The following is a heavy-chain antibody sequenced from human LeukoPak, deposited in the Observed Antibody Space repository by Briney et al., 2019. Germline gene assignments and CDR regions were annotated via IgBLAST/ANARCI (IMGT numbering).Heavy chain of an antibody. J-gene: IGHJ4*02. D-gene: IGHD2-15*01. V-gene: IGHV3-7*01. Sequence: GGSLRLSCAASGFTLSSYWMSWVRQAPGKGLEWVANIKQDGSEKYYVDSVKGRFTISRDNAKNSLYLQMNSLRAEDTAVYYCARGEVVVVAATILTSFDYWGQGTLVTVSS. CDR1: GFTLSSYW. CDR3: ARGEVVVVAATILTSFDY. CDR2: IKQDGSEK.